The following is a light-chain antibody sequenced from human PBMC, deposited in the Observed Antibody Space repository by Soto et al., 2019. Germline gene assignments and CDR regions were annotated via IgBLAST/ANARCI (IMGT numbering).Light chain of an antibody. CDR2: GAS. CDR1: QSVSSN. Sequence: EIVMTQSPATLSVSPGERATLSCRASQSVSSNLAWYRQKPGQAPRLLIYGASTRATGIPARFSGSGSGTDFTLTISSLEPEDFAVYYCQQRSNWPPDTFGQGTKVDIK. V-gene: IGKV3-15*01. CDR3: QQRSNWPPDT. J-gene: IGKJ1*01.